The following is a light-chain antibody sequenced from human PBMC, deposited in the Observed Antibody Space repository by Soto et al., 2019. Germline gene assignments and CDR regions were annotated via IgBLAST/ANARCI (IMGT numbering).Light chain of an antibody. CDR3: QQHGSSGT. CDR1: QVASKNY. V-gene: IGKV3-20*01. J-gene: IGKJ1*01. CDR2: GAS. Sequence: EIMLTQTQGTLALSPGASATLYCRASQVASKNYLAWYQQKPGQAPRLLIYGASNRATGIPDRFSGSGCGTDFTLPISRLEPEDFAVYSSQQHGSSGTFGQGTNVDIK.